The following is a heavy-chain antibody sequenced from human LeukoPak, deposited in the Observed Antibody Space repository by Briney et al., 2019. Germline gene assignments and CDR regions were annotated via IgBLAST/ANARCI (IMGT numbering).Heavy chain of an antibody. CDR2: IRQDGSEK. Sequence: GGSLRLSCAASGFTLSDFWMSWVRQAPGKGLEWVANIRQDGSEKFYADSLKGRFTISRDNAKNSLHLQLNSLRAEDTAVYYCARGYFDWSHVLDSWGQGTLVTVSS. J-gene: IGHJ4*02. CDR3: ARGYFDWSHVLDS. D-gene: IGHD3-9*01. CDR1: GFTLSDFW. V-gene: IGHV3-7*04.